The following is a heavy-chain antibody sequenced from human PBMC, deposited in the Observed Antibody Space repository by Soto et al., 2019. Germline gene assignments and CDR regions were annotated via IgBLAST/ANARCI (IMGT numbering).Heavy chain of an antibody. CDR2: ISSSSSTI. CDR1: GFTFSSYS. CDR3: ARDPDCSGGSCSLLMGSGGVWFDP. J-gene: IGHJ5*02. D-gene: IGHD2-15*01. Sequence: EVQLVESGGGLVQPGGSLRLSYAASGFTFSSYSMNWVRQAPGKGLEWVSYISSSSSTIYYADSVKGRFTISRDNAKNSLYLQMNSLRDEDTAVYYCARDPDCSGGSCSLLMGSGGVWFDPWGQGTLVTVSS. V-gene: IGHV3-48*02.